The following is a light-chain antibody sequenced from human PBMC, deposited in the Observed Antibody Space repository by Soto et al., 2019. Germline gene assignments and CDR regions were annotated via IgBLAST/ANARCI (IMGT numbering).Light chain of an antibody. J-gene: IGLJ3*02. CDR3: ATCDGGLSAWV. CDR1: NSNIGRGS. CDR2: RNN. Sequence: QSVLTQPPSASGTPGQSVTISCSGSNSNIGRGSVYWFQQFPGTAPKLLIHRNNQRPSGVPDRFSGSQSGTSASLAISGLRSEDEADYYCATCDGGLSAWVFGGGTKLTVL. V-gene: IGLV1-47*01.